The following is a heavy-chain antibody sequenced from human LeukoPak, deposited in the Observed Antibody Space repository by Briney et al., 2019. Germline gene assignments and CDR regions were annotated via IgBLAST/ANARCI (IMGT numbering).Heavy chain of an antibody. Sequence: SETLSLTCSVSGGSISSDGYYWSWIRQHPGKGLEWIGYIFHSGDTYYNPSLRSRVTISVDTSKNQFSLKLISVTVADTAVYYCARDGNWYYYDSSGNSHRRGAFDVWGQGTMVTVSS. CDR1: GGSISSDGYY. V-gene: IGHV4-31*03. D-gene: IGHD3-22*01. CDR3: ARDGNWYYYDSSGNSHRRGAFDV. J-gene: IGHJ3*01. CDR2: IFHSGDT.